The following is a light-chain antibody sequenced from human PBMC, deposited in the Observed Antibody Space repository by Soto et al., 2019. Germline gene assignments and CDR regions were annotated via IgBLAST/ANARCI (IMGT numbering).Light chain of an antibody. CDR3: QQYGGSPSWT. CDR2: GAS. CDR1: QSVSSTY. Sequence: IVLTQSPGTLSLSPGERATLSCRASQSVSSTYLAWYQQKPGQAPRLLIYGASSRATGIPDRFSGSGSGTGFTLTISRLEPEDFAVDYCQQYGGSPSWTFGQGTKVEIK. J-gene: IGKJ1*01. V-gene: IGKV3-20*01.